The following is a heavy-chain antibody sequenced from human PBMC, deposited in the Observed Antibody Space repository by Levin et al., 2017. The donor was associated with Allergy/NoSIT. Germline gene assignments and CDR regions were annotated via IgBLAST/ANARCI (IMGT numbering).Heavy chain of an antibody. CDR1: GGSISSYY. V-gene: IGHV4-59*01. J-gene: IGHJ4*02. CDR2: IYYSGST. D-gene: IGHD3-10*01. CDR3: AGGWGFREVSIDY. Sequence: PSETLSLTCTVSGGSISSYYWSWIRQPPGKGLEWIGYIYYSGSTNYNPSLKSRVTISVDTSKNQFSLKLSSVTAADTAVYYCAGGWGFREVSIDYWGQGTLVTVSS.